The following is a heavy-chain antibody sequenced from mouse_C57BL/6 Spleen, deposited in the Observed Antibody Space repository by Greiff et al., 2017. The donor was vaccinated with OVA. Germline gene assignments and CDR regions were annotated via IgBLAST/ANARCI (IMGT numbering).Heavy chain of an antibody. J-gene: IGHJ3*01. CDR3: AKDYSNHGGFAY. V-gene: IGHV1-52*01. Sequence: QVQLKQPGAELVRPGSSVKLSCKASGYTFTSYWMHWVKQRPIQGLEWIGNIDPSDSETHYNQKFKDKATLTVDKSSSTAYMQLSSLTSEDSAVYYCAKDYSNHGGFAYWGQGTLVTVSA. D-gene: IGHD2-5*01. CDR1: GYTFTSYW. CDR2: IDPSDSET.